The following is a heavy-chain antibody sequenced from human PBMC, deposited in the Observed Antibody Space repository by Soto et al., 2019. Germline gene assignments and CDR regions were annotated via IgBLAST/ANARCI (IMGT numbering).Heavy chain of an antibody. D-gene: IGHD6-19*01. CDR1: GFTFSPNW. V-gene: IGHV3-7*05. Sequence: EVQLVESGGGLVKPGGSLRLSCAASGFTFSPNWMSWVRQAPGKGLEWVAIIKDDGGEEHYLEAVRGRFTISRDNANKSLYLAMDSLRVEDTAVYCCAGGSGWISDTWGQGTLVTVSS. CDR2: IKDDGGEE. CDR3: AGGSGWISDT. J-gene: IGHJ5*02.